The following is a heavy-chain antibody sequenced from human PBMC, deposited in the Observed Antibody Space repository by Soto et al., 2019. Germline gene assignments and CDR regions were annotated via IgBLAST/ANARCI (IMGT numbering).Heavy chain of an antibody. J-gene: IGHJ4*02. Sequence: SETLSLTCTVSGGSISRGGYYWSWIRQHPGKGLEWIGYIYYSGSTYYNPSLKSRVTISVDTSKNQFSLKLSSVTAADTAVYYCASGWGTAAGTLDYWGQGTLVTVSS. CDR3: ASGWGTAAGTLDY. V-gene: IGHV4-31*03. CDR1: GGSISRGGYY. D-gene: IGHD6-13*01. CDR2: IYYSGST.